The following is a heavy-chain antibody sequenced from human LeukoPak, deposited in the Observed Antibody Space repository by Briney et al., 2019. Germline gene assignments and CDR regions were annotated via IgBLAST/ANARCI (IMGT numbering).Heavy chain of an antibody. CDR3: ARATLDN. CDR1: GFNVRNNY. CDR2: IYSGGST. Sequence: PGGSLRLSCAASGFNVRNNYISWVRQAPGKGLEWVSVIYSGGSTKYADSVKARFTISRDISKNTVYLQMNSLRVDDTAVYYCARATLDNWGQGTLVTVSS. V-gene: IGHV3-53*01. J-gene: IGHJ4*02.